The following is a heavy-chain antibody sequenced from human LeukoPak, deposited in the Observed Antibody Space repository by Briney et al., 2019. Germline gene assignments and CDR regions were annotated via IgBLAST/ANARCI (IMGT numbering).Heavy chain of an antibody. V-gene: IGHV4-34*01. CDR1: GGSFSGYY. J-gene: IGHJ6*02. Sequence: PSETLSLTCAVYGGSFSGYYWSWLRQPPGKGLEWIGEINHSGSTNYNPSLKSRVTISVDTSKNQFSLKLSSVTAADTAVYYCARGKNYYGWKLGYGMDVWGQGTTVTVSS. D-gene: IGHD3-10*01. CDR3: ARGKNYYGWKLGYGMDV. CDR2: INHSGST.